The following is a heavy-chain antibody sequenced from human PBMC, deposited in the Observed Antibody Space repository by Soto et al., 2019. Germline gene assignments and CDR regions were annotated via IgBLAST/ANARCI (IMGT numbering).Heavy chain of an antibody. CDR2: IKAYSGNR. V-gene: IGHV1-18*01. Sequence: QLQLVQSGAEAKKPGASVKVSCKASGYTFPTSTISWVRQAPGQGLEWMGWIKAYSGNRNYAHKLQGRVTMTTDTSTNTAYMGLRSLTTHDTAIYYCAIADYGDDDYWGQGTLVTVYS. D-gene: IGHD4-17*01. CDR3: AIADYGDDDY. J-gene: IGHJ4*02. CDR1: GYTFPTST.